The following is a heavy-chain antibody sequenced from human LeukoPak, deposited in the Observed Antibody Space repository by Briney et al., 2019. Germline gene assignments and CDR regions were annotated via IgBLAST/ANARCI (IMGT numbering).Heavy chain of an antibody. CDR2: MSGSGGTI. CDR1: GFTFSSYV. V-gene: IGHV3-23*01. Sequence: GGSLRLSCAASGFTFSSYVMSWVRQAPGKGLEWVSGMSGSGGTIYYLDSVKGRFTISRDNSKNTLFLQMNSLRTEDTAVYYCAKGEGFGESPLDYWGQGTLVTVSS. J-gene: IGHJ4*02. D-gene: IGHD3-10*01. CDR3: AKGEGFGESPLDY.